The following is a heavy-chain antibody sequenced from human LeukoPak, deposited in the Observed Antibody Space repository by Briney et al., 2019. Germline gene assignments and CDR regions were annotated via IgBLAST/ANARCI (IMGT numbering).Heavy chain of an antibody. D-gene: IGHD3-22*01. CDR3: ARDRDYDSSGSTQPNWFDP. Sequence: PSETLSLTCAVSGGSISSGGYSWSWIRQPPGKGLEWIGYIYYSGSTYYNPSLKSRVTISVDTSKNQFSLKLSSVTAADTAVYYCARDRDYDSSGSTQPNWFDPWGQGTLVTVSS. J-gene: IGHJ5*02. CDR1: GGSISSGGYS. CDR2: IYYSGST. V-gene: IGHV4-30-4*07.